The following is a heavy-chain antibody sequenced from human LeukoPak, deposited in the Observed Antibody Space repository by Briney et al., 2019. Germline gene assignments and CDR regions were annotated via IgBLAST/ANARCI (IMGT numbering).Heavy chain of an antibody. CDR2: IYYSGST. J-gene: IGHJ4*02. D-gene: IGHD1-1*01. CDR1: GGSISSYY. Sequence: PSVTLSLTCAVSGGSISSYYWSWIRQPPGKGLGWIWYIYYSGSTNYIPSLKSRVTISVDTSKNQFSLKLSSVTAADTAVYYCARGDLSVERWGQGTLVTVSS. CDR3: ARGDLSVER. V-gene: IGHV4-59*01.